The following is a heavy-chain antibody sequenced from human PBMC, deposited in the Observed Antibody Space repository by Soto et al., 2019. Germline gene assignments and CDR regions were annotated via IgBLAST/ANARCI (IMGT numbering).Heavy chain of an antibody. CDR2: ISTYNGNT. D-gene: IGHD6-13*01. V-gene: IGHV1-18*01. CDR3: ARGDSSSWYGLDY. Sequence: ASVKVSCKASGYTFTKYGISWVRQAPGQGLEWMGWISTYNGNTHYAPKLPGRVTMTTDTSTTTAYMELRSLRSEDTAVYFCARGDSSSWYGLDYWGQGTLVTVSS. J-gene: IGHJ4*02. CDR1: GYTFTKYG.